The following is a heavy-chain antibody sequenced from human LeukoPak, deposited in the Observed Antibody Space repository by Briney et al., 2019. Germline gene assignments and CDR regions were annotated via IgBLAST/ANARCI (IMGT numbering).Heavy chain of an antibody. CDR2: ISAYNGNT. D-gene: IGHD6-6*01. CDR1: GSTFTDYY. Sequence: ASVTVSFTSSGSTFTDYYMHWVRQAPGQGHEWMGWISAYNGNTNYAQKLPGRVTITTDTSTSTAYMELRSLRSDDTAVYYCARVHSRYSSSSMDYWGQGTLVSVSS. CDR3: ARVHSRYSSSSMDY. V-gene: IGHV1-18*01. J-gene: IGHJ4*02.